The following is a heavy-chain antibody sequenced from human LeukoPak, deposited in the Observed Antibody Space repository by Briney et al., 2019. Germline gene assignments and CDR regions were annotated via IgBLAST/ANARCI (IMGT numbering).Heavy chain of an antibody. J-gene: IGHJ4*02. V-gene: IGHV3-23*01. CDR2: ISGSGGST. D-gene: IGHD6-19*01. Sequence: SAISGSGGSTYYADSVKGRFTISRDNSKNTLYLQMNSLRAEDTAVYYCAKLYSSGWYVADYWGQGTLVTVSS. CDR3: AKLYSSGWYVADY.